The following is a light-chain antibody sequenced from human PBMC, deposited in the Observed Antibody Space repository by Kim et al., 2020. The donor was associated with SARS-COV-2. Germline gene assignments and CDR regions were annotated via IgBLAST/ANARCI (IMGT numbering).Light chain of an antibody. Sequence: EIVLTQSPGTLSLSPGERATLSCRASQSVSSSYLAWYQQKPGQAPRLLIYDASSRATGIPDRFSGSGSGTDFTLTIGRLEPEDFAVYSCQQYGSSRPSFGGGTKVDIK. J-gene: IGKJ4*01. CDR3: QQYGSSRPS. CDR2: DAS. V-gene: IGKV3-20*01. CDR1: QSVSSSY.